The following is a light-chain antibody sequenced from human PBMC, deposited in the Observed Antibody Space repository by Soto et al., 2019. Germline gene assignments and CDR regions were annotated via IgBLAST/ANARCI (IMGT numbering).Light chain of an antibody. J-gene: IGKJ1*01. Sequence: EIVLTQSPGTLSLSPEERATLSCRASQSVSSSYLAWYQQKPGQAPRLLIYGASSRATGIPDRFSGSGSGTDFTLTISRLEPEDFAVYYCQQSGTFGQGTKVEIK. CDR1: QSVSSSY. CDR3: QQSGT. V-gene: IGKV3-20*01. CDR2: GAS.